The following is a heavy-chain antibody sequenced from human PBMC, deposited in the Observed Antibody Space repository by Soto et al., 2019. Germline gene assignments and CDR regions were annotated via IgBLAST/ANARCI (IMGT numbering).Heavy chain of an antibody. CDR3: ARTDRDFYGLDV. CDR2: ISAAGDP. J-gene: IGHJ6*02. V-gene: IGHV3-13*05. CDR1: GFTFRNYD. Sequence: EVQLVESGGGLVQPGGSLRVSCEASGFTFRNYDMHWVRQGTGKGREWVSGISAAGDPDYADSVEGRFTISSENAQNSFFLQMHSLRVGDTAVYYCARTDRDFYGLDVWGQVTTVIVSS.